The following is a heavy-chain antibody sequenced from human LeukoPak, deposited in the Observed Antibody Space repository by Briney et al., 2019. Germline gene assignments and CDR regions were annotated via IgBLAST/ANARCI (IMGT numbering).Heavy chain of an antibody. V-gene: IGHV1-69*04. J-gene: IGHJ4*02. CDR2: IIPILGIA. Sequence: SVKVSCKASGGTFSSYAISWVRQAPGQGLEWMGRIIPILGIANYAQKFQGRVTITADESTSTVYMDLSSLRSEDTAVYYCARVQDGYNGVGYFDHWGQGALVTVSS. CDR3: ARVQDGYNGVGYFDH. CDR1: GGTFSSYA. D-gene: IGHD5-24*01.